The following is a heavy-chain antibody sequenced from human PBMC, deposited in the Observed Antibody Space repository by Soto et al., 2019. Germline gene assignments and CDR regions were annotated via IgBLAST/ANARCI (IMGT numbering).Heavy chain of an antibody. J-gene: IGHJ1*01. CDR3: ANLASGVAGSKLHAEYFQH. CDR2: ISGSGGST. V-gene: IGHV3-23*01. D-gene: IGHD6-19*01. CDR1: GFTFSSYA. Sequence: GGSLRLSCAASGFTFSSYAMSWVRQAPGKGLEWVSAISGSGGSTYYADSVKGRFTISRDNSKNTLYLQMNSLRAEDTAVYYCANLASGVAGSKLHAEYFQHWGQGTLVTVSS.